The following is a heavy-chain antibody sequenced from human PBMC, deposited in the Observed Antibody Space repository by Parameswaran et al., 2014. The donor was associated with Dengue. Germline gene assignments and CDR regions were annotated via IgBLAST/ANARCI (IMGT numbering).Heavy chain of an antibody. CDR3: ARALYGDYPGLYYSYGLGV. V-gene: IGHV4-39*07. CDR2: IYYSGST. J-gene: IGHJ6*02. Sequence: WIRQPPGKGLEWIGSIYYSGSTYYNPSFKSRVTISVDTPKNQLSLKLSSVTAADAAVYYCARALYGDYPGLYYSYGLGVWGQGTTVTVSS. D-gene: IGHD4-17*01.